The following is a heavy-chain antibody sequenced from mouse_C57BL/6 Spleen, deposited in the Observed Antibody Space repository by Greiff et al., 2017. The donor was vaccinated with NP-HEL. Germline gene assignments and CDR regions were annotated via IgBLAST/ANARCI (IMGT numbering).Heavy chain of an antibody. V-gene: IGHV1-52*01. D-gene: IGHD2-4*01. CDR3: ARGHYDYFFAY. Sequence: QVQLQQSGAELVRPGSSVKLSCKASGYTFTSYWMHWVKQRPIQGLEWIGNIDPSDSETHYNQKFKDKATLTVDKSSSTAYMQLSSLTSEDSAVYYCARGHYDYFFAYWGQGTLVTVSA. CDR1: GYTFTSYW. J-gene: IGHJ3*01. CDR2: IDPSDSET.